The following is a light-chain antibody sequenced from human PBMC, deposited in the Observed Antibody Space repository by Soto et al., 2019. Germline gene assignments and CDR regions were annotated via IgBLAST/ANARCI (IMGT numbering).Light chain of an antibody. V-gene: IGKV1-NL1*01. CDR3: QQYGSSPYT. CDR1: QDVRNY. CDR2: GTF. Sequence: IPMTQSPSSLSASVGDRVTITCRASQDVRNYLGWYQQKPGKAPKFLIYGTFSRATGIPDRFSGSGSGTDFTLTISRLEPEDFAVYFCQQYGSSPYTFGQGTKLEI. J-gene: IGKJ2*01.